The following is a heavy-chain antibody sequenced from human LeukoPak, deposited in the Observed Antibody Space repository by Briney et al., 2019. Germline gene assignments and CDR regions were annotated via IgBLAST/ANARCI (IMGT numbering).Heavy chain of an antibody. CDR2: IYYSGST. Sequence: SETLSLTCTVSGGSISSYYWSWIRQPPGKGLEWIGYIYYSGSTNYNPSLKSRVTISVDTSKNQFSLKLSSVTAADTAVYYCARGRGPPPSYWGQGTLVTVSS. CDR3: ARGRGPPPSY. V-gene: IGHV4-59*12. J-gene: IGHJ4*02. D-gene: IGHD3-10*01. CDR1: GGSISSYY.